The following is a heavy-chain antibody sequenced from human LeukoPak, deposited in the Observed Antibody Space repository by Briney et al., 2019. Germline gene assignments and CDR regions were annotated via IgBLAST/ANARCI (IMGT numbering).Heavy chain of an antibody. J-gene: IGHJ4*02. V-gene: IGHV3-20*04. D-gene: IGHD3-22*01. CDR2: INWNGGST. CDR1: GFTFDDYG. CDR3: ARGAYYDSSRSLDY. Sequence: GGSLRLSCAASGFTFDDYGMSWVRQAPGKGLEWVSGINWNGGSTGYADSVKGRFTISRDNAKNSLYLQMNSLRAEDTALYYCARGAYYDSSRSLDYWGQGTLVTVSS.